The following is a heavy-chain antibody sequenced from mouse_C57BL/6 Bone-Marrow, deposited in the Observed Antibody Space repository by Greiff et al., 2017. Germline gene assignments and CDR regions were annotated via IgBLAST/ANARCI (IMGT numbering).Heavy chain of an antibody. CDR3: ARSKALRRGFDY. CDR1: GYSFTGYY. CDR2: INPSTGGT. V-gene: IGHV1-42*01. D-gene: IGHD2-12*01. J-gene: IGHJ2*01. Sequence: EVQLQESGPELVKPGASVKISCKASGYSFTGYYMNWVKQSPEKSLEWIGEINPSTGGTTYNQKFKAKATLTVDKSSSTAYMQLKSLTSEDSAVYYCARSKALRRGFDYWGQGTTLTVSS.